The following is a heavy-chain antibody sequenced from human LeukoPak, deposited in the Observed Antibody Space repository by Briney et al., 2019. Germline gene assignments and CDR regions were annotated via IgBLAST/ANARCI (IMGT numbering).Heavy chain of an antibody. CDR2: IYTSGST. Sequence: SETLSLTCTVSGGSISSYYWSWIRQPAGKGLEWIGRIYTSGSTNYNPSLKSRVTMSVDTSKNQFSLKLRSVTAADTAVYYCARAGDSSGYEYYFDYWGQGTLVTVSS. D-gene: IGHD3-22*01. J-gene: IGHJ4*02. V-gene: IGHV4-4*07. CDR1: GGSISSYY. CDR3: ARAGDSSGYEYYFDY.